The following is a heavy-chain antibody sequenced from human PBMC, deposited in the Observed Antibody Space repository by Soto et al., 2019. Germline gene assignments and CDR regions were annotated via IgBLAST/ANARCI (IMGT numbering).Heavy chain of an antibody. Sequence: SVKVSCKASGGTFSSYSISWVRQAPGQGLEWMGGIIPIFGTANYAQKFQGRVTITADKSTSTAYMELSSLRSEDTAVYYCARWLQTQYYFDYWGQGTLVTVSS. CDR1: GGTFSSYS. CDR2: IIPIFGTA. J-gene: IGHJ4*02. CDR3: ARWLQTQYYFDY. V-gene: IGHV1-69*06. D-gene: IGHD5-12*01.